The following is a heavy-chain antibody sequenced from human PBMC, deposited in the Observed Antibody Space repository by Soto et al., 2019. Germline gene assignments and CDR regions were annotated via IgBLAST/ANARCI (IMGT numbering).Heavy chain of an antibody. CDR3: AREVVGNADY. V-gene: IGHV3-53*01. Sequence: PGGSLRLSCAASGFTVSSNYMSWVRQSPGKGLEWVSVIYSGGSTYYADSVKGRFTISRDNSKNTLYLQMNSLRAEDTAVYYCAREVVGNADYWGQGTLVTVSS. CDR2: IYSGGST. D-gene: IGHD1-26*01. CDR1: GFTVSSNY. J-gene: IGHJ4*02.